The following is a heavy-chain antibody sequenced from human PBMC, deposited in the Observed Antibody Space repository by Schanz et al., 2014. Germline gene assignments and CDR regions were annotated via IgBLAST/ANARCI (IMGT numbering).Heavy chain of an antibody. J-gene: IGHJ6*02. CDR1: GLNFRQYA. V-gene: IGHV3-9*01. CDR2: FSLDTDRI. D-gene: IGHD3-3*02. Sequence: EGQLVESGGVLVQPGRSLRLSCAGSGLNFRQYAIHWVRHAPGKGLEWVAGFSLDTDRIDYGDSVKGRFTVSWDNSKTSLYLQMNSLRPEDTALYVCAKDILPGGADVWGQGTTVTVSS. CDR3: AKDILPGGADV.